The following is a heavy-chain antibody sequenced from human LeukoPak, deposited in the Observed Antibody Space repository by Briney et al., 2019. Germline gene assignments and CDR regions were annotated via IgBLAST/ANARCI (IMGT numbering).Heavy chain of an antibody. V-gene: IGHV4-39*01. Sequence: PSETLSLTCTVSGGSISSTSYYWAWIRQPPGKGLEWIASISYSGSTYYNPSLKSRLSISVDTSKNQFSLQLSSVSAADTAVYYCARQATYSSSLRRYFDYWGQGTLVTVSS. J-gene: IGHJ4*02. D-gene: IGHD6-6*01. CDR3: ARQATYSSSLRRYFDY. CDR2: ISYSGST. CDR1: GGSISSTSYY.